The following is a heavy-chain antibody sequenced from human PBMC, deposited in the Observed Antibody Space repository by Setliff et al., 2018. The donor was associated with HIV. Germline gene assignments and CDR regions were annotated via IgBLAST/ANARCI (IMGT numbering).Heavy chain of an antibody. D-gene: IGHD6-19*01. V-gene: IGHV4-59*11. J-gene: IGHJ4*02. CDR1: GGSISNHY. Sequence: SETLSLTCSVSGGSISNHYWSWIRQPPGKGLEWIRYIYYTGSTNYNPSLRGRVTISVDTSKKQFSLKLSSVTAADTAVYFCARETRSGWYDLAYWGQGTLVTVSS. CDR3: ARETRSGWYDLAY. CDR2: IYYTGST.